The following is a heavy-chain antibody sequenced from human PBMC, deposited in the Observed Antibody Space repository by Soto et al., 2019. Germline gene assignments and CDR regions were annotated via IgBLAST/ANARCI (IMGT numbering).Heavy chain of an antibody. Sequence: GSLRLSCAASGFTFSNAWMSWVRQAPGKGLEWVSSISSRSDIYYADSVKGRFTISRDNAKNSVSLQMNSLRAEDTAVYYCAREYTAWPLAYGLDVWGQGTTVTVSS. V-gene: IGHV3-21*01. J-gene: IGHJ6*02. D-gene: IGHD2-2*02. CDR3: AREYTAWPLAYGLDV. CDR1: GFTFSNAW. CDR2: ISSRSDI.